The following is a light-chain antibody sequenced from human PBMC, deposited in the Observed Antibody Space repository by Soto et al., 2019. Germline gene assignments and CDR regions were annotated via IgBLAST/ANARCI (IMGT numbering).Light chain of an antibody. V-gene: IGKV3-20*01. J-gene: IGKJ4*01. CDR2: GAS. CDR3: QQYGGSPLT. Sequence: EIVLTQSPGTLSLSPGERATLSCRASQSVSSSYLAWYQQKPGQAPRLLIYGASSRATGIPDRFSGSGSGTDFILTIIRLEPEDFAVYYCQQYGGSPLTFGGGTKVDIK. CDR1: QSVSSSY.